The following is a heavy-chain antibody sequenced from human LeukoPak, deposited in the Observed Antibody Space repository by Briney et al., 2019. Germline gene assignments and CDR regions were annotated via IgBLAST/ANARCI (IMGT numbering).Heavy chain of an antibody. V-gene: IGHV1-2*02. J-gene: IGHJ4*02. CDR3: ARVIGSTRKYYFDY. CDR1: GYTFTGYY. CDR2: INPNSGGT. D-gene: IGHD2-2*01. Sequence: ASVKVSRKASGYTFTGYYMHWVRQAPGQGLEWMGWINPNSGGTNYAQKFQGRVTMNRDTSISTAYMELSRLRSDDTAVYYCARVIGSTRKYYFDYWGQGTLVTVSS.